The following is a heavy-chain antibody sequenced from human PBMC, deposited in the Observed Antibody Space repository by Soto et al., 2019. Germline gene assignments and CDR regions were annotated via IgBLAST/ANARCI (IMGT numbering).Heavy chain of an antibody. CDR3: VTRSRGLQSSPHRLDS. V-gene: IGHV3-23*01. Sequence: EVQLLESGGGLVQPGGSLRLSCAASGLTFSGYGMSWVRQAPGTGLEWVSAISGSGSTTYYADSVKARFTISRDDSKNILFLQMNSLRTEDTAVYYCVTRSRGLQSSPHRLDSWGQGTLVTVSS. CDR2: ISGSGSTT. D-gene: IGHD4-4*01. J-gene: IGHJ4*02. CDR1: GLTFSGYG.